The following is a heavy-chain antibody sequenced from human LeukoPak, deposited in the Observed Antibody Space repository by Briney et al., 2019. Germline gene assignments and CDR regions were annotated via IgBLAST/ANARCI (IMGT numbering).Heavy chain of an antibody. J-gene: IGHJ4*02. CDR3: ARDRGYSSGWYYFDY. CDR1: GYTCTSYG. D-gene: IGHD6-19*01. Sequence: ASVKVSCKASGYTCTSYGISWVRQAPGQGLEWMGWISAYNGNTNYAQKLQGRVTMTTDTSTSTAYMELRSLRSDDTAVYYCARDRGYSSGWYYFDYWGQGTLVTVSS. V-gene: IGHV1-18*04. CDR2: ISAYNGNT.